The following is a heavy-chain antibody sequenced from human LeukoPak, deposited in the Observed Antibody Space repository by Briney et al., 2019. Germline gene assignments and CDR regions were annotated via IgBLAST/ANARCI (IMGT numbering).Heavy chain of an antibody. CDR1: GFTFSSYW. J-gene: IGHJ3*02. V-gene: IGHV3-7*01. CDR3: ARPGSWTYDAFDI. D-gene: IGHD2-15*01. Sequence: GGSLRLSCAASGFTFSSYWMSWVRQAPGKGLEWVANIKQDGSEKYYVDSVKGRFTISRDSAKNSLYLQMNSLRAEDTAVYYCARPGSWTYDAFDIWGQGTMVTVSS. CDR2: IKQDGSEK.